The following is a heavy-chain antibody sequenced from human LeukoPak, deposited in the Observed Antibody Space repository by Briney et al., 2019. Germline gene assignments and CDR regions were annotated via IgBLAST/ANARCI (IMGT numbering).Heavy chain of an antibody. Sequence: PGGSLRLSCAASGFSFSSYAMHWVRQAPGKGLEWVAIISYDGSNKYYADSVKGRFTISRDNSKNTLYLQMNSLRAEDTAVYYCARDRDPRGGAYFDYWGQGTLVTVSS. D-gene: IGHD3-10*01. CDR3: ARDRDPRGGAYFDY. V-gene: IGHV3-30-3*01. J-gene: IGHJ4*02. CDR1: GFSFSSYA. CDR2: ISYDGSNK.